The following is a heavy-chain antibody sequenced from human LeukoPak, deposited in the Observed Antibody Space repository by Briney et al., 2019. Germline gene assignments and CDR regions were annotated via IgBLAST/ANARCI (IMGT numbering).Heavy chain of an antibody. CDR1: GFTFTNYG. V-gene: IGHV3-73*01. Sequence: GGPLRLSRAASGFTFTNYGMHWVRQASGKGLEWVGRIRGIANSYATTYAASVNGRFTISRDDSKNTACLQMNSLTTEDTAVYYCTRGYSYESPYFDYWGQGTLVTVSS. CDR3: TRGYSYESPYFDY. J-gene: IGHJ4*02. CDR2: IRGIANSYAT. D-gene: IGHD5-18*01.